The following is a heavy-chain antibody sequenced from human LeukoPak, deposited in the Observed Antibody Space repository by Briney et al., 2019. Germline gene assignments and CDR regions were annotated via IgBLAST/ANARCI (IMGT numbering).Heavy chain of an antibody. CDR2: INPNSGGT. V-gene: IGHV1-2*06. J-gene: IGHJ4*02. Sequence: GASVKVSCKASGCTFTGYYMHWVRQAPGQGLECMGRINPNSGGTNYAQKFQGRVTMTRDTSISTAYMELSRLRSDDTAVYYCARVGDYVWGSYRYTDIDYWGQGTLVTVSS. CDR3: ARVGDYVWGSYRYTDIDY. D-gene: IGHD3-16*02. CDR1: GCTFTGYY.